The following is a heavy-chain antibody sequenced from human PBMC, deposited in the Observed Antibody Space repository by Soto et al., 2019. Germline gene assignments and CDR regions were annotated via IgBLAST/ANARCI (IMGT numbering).Heavy chain of an antibody. D-gene: IGHD4-17*01. J-gene: IGHJ4*02. V-gene: IGHV4-59*01. Sequence: PSETQSLTCTVSGGSISSYYWSWIRQPPGKGLEWIGYIYYSGSTNYNPSLKSRVTISVDTSKNQFSLKLSSVTAADTAVYYCARGTTVTTGPNTSWGQGTLVTVSS. CDR3: ARGTTVTTGPNTS. CDR1: GGSISSYY. CDR2: IYYSGST.